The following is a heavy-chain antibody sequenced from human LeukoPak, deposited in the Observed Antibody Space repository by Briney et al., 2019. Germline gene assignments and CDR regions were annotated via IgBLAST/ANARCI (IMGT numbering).Heavy chain of an antibody. Sequence: KPSETLSLTCTVSGYSISSGYYWGWIRQPPGKGLEWIGSIYHSGSTYYNPSLKSRITISVDASKNQFSLKLSSVTAADTAVYYCASFNYYGSGSIDYWGQGTLVTVSS. J-gene: IGHJ4*02. CDR3: ASFNYYGSGSIDY. V-gene: IGHV4-38-2*02. D-gene: IGHD3-10*01. CDR2: IYHSGST. CDR1: GYSISSGYY.